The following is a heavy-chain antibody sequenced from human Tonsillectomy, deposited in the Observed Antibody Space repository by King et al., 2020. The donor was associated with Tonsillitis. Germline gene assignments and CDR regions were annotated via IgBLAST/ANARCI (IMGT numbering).Heavy chain of an antibody. V-gene: IGHV3-74*01. CDR1: GFTFSTYW. D-gene: IGHD4-17*01. CDR2: INSDGSST. J-gene: IGHJ4*02. CDR3: AIVLNRSHYGDYPFDY. Sequence: VQLVESGGGLVQPGGSLRLSCAASGFTFSTYWMHWVRQAPGKGLVWVSRINSDGSSTYYADSVKGRFTISRDNAKSTLYLQMNSLRAEDTAVYYCAIVLNRSHYGDYPFDYWGQGTLVTVSS.